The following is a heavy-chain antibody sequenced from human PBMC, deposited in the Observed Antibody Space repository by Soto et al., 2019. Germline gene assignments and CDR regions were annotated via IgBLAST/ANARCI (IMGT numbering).Heavy chain of an antibody. CDR3: AGGYGDEELGWFDP. D-gene: IGHD4-17*01. CDR2: INSDGSNT. V-gene: IGHV3-74*01. J-gene: IGHJ5*02. Sequence: VQLVESGGGLVQPGGSLRLSCAASRFSFNSYWMHWVRQAPGKGLVWVARINSDGSNTRYADSVKGRFTISRDNAKNTLYRQMTSLRAEDTAVYYCAGGYGDEELGWFDPWGQGTLVTVSS. CDR1: RFSFNSYW.